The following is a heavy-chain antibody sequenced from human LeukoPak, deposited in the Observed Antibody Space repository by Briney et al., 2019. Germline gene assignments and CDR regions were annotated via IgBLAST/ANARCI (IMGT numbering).Heavy chain of an antibody. CDR3: ARVWENSHGYGY. D-gene: IGHD5-18*01. J-gene: IGHJ4*02. CDR2: IWYDGSNK. Sequence: PGGSLRLSCAASGFTFSSYGMHWVRQAPGKGLQWVAFIWYDGSNKYYADSVKGRFTISRDNAKNTLYLQMNSLRAEDTAVYYCARVWENSHGYGYWGQGTLVTVSS. V-gene: IGHV3-33*01. CDR1: GFTFSSYG.